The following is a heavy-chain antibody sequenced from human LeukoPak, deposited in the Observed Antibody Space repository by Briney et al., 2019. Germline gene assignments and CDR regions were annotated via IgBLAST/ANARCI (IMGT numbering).Heavy chain of an antibody. CDR2: IKQDGSEK. CDR1: GLTFSSYW. Sequence: PGGSLRLSCAASGLTFSSYWMSGVRQAPGKGLEWVANIKQDGSEKYYVDSMKGRFTISRDNAKKSLYLQMNSLRAEDTAVYYCARGDYYGSGSSFIDAFDIWGQGTMVTVSS. CDR3: ARGDYYGSGSSFIDAFDI. V-gene: IGHV3-7*04. D-gene: IGHD3-10*01. J-gene: IGHJ3*02.